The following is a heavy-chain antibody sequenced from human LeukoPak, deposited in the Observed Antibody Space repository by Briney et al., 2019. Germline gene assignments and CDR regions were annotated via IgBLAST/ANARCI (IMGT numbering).Heavy chain of an antibody. J-gene: IGHJ3*02. D-gene: IGHD3-9*01. V-gene: IGHV3-15*01. CDR2: IKSKTDGGTT. CDR3: TTAYVLRYFDWLPYSFDI. Sequence: PGGSLRLSCAASGFTFSNAWMSWVRQAPGKGLEWAGRIKSKTDGGTTDYAAPVKGRFTISRDDSKNTLYLQMNSLKTEDTAVYYCTTAYVLRYFDWLPYSFDIWGQGTMVTVSS. CDR1: GFTFSNAW.